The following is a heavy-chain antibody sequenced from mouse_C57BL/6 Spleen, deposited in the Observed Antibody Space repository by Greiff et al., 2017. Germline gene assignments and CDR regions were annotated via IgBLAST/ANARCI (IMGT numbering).Heavy chain of an antibody. D-gene: IGHD2-4*01. CDR1: GYTFTDYY. CDR2: IGPGRGST. CDR3: AKNYDYDRHWYFDV. Sequence: QVQLKESGAELVKPGASVKISCKASGYTFTDYYINWVKQRPGPGLAWIGKIGPGRGSTYYNEKFKGKATLTADKSSSTAYMQLSSLTSEDSAVYFCAKNYDYDRHWYFDVWGTGTTVTVSS. J-gene: IGHJ1*03. V-gene: IGHV1-77*01.